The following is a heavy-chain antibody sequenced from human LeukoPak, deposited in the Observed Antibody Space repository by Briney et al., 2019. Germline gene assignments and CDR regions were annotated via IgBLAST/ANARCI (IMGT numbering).Heavy chain of an antibody. V-gene: IGHV4-39*01. Sequence: SETLSLTCTVSGGSINGCYWSWIRQPPGKGLEWIGSIFYSGSTYYNPSLKSRVTISVDTSKNQFSLKLTSVTAADTAVYYCARRMVSNAFDMWGQGTMVTVSS. D-gene: IGHD3-10*01. J-gene: IGHJ3*02. CDR1: GGSINGCY. CDR3: ARRMVSNAFDM. CDR2: IFYSGST.